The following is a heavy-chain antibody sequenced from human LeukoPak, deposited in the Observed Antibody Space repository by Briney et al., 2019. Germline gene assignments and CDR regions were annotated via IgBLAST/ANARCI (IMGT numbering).Heavy chain of an antibody. Sequence: SETLSLTCTVSGASMNNFYWSWVRQPPGKGLEWIGNIYYNGITYYNPSLKSRITISIDTSKNQFSLKLSSVTAADTAVYYCARDLIVGGYYYYGMDVWGQGTTVTVSS. CDR1: GASMNNFY. J-gene: IGHJ6*02. D-gene: IGHD1-26*01. CDR3: ARDLIVGGYYYYGMDV. CDR2: IYYNGIT. V-gene: IGHV4-59*12.